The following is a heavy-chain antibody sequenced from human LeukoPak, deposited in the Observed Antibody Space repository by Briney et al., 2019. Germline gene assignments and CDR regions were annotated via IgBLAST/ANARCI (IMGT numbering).Heavy chain of an antibody. CDR1: GGTFSSYA. CDR2: IIPIFGTA. D-gene: IGHD2-21*02. V-gene: IGHV1-69*13. Sequence: SVKVSCKASGGTFSSYAISWVRQAPGQGLEWMGGIIPIFGTANYAQKFQGRVTITADESTSTAYMELSSLRSEDTAVYYCSAGATTYCGEDCYPSFFFYHGIDVWGQGTTVTVSS. CDR3: SAGATTYCGEDCYPSFFFYHGIDV. J-gene: IGHJ6*02.